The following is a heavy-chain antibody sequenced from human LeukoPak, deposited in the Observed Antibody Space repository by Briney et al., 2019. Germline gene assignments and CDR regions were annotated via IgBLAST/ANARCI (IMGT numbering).Heavy chain of an antibody. Sequence: PGRSLRLSCAASGFTFDDYATHWVRQAPGKGLEWVSGISWNSGSIGYADSVKGRFTISRDNAKNSLYLQMNSLRAEDTAVYYCARVLPPATAIGFDYWGQGTLVTVSS. J-gene: IGHJ4*02. CDR1: GFTFDDYA. D-gene: IGHD2-2*02. V-gene: IGHV3-9*01. CDR3: ARVLPPATAIGFDY. CDR2: ISWNSGSI.